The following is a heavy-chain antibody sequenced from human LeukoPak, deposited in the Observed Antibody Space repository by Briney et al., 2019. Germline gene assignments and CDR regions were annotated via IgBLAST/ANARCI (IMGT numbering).Heavy chain of an antibody. Sequence: SETLSLTCAVYGGSFSAYYWSWIRQPPGRGLKWIGEIYHSGSTNYNPSLKSRVTISVDTSKNQFSLKLSSVTAADTAVYYCARAPQSDYGTHWYFDLWGRGTLVTVSS. D-gene: IGHD4-17*01. CDR2: IYHSGST. V-gene: IGHV4-34*01. CDR1: GGSFSAYY. CDR3: ARAPQSDYGTHWYFDL. J-gene: IGHJ2*01.